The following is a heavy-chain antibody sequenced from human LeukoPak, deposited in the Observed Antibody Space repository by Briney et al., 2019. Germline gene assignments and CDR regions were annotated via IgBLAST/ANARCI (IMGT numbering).Heavy chain of an antibody. Sequence: PGGSLRLSCSPWGFHFHNYGLHWVGQAPGKGLEWVAVIRYEGSNKYYADSVKGRFNISRDNSKNSVYLQMNSLRAEAAAVYYCARGLRSIDTFDIWGQGTLVTVSS. CDR2: IRYEGSNK. CDR1: GFHFHNYG. V-gene: IGHV3-33*01. CDR3: ARGLRSIDTFDI. J-gene: IGHJ3*02. D-gene: IGHD6-13*01.